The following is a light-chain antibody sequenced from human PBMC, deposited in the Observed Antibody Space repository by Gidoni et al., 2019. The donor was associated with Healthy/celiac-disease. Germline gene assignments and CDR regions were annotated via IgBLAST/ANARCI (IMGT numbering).Light chain of an antibody. CDR3: AAWDDSLNGRGV. J-gene: IGLJ3*02. Sequence: QSVLTQPPSASATPGQRVTISCSGSSSTIGSNTVNWDQQLPGTAPQLLIYYDNQRPSGVPDRFSGSKSGTSASLAISGLQSEDEADYYCAAWDDSLNGRGVFGGGTKLTVL. CDR1: SSTIGSNT. V-gene: IGLV1-44*01. CDR2: YDN.